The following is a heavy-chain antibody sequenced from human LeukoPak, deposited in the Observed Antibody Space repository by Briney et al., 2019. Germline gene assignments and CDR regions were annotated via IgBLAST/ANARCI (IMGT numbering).Heavy chain of an antibody. Sequence: GRSLRLSCAASGFTFDDYAMHWVRQAPGKGLEWVSGISWNSGSIGYADSVKGRFTISRDNAKNSLYLQMNSLRAEDTALYYCVVCSGGSCPFDYWGQGTLVTVSS. CDR1: GFTFDDYA. V-gene: IGHV3-9*01. J-gene: IGHJ4*02. D-gene: IGHD2-15*01. CDR3: VVCSGGSCPFDY. CDR2: ISWNSGSI.